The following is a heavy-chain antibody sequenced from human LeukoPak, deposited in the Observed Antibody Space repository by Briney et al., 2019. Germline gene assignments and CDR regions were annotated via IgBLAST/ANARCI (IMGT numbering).Heavy chain of an antibody. CDR1: GVSISGDY. J-gene: IGHJ4*02. CDR2: IYFTGNT. CDR3: ARHPFSSPFDF. V-gene: IGHV4-59*08. D-gene: IGHD2/OR15-2a*01. Sequence: SEALSLTCTVSGVSISGDYWSWIRQPPGKGLEWIGYIYFTGNTDHNPSLKSRVTLSMDTSKNQFSLKLTSVTAADTAVYYCARHPFSSPFDFWGQGTLVTVSS.